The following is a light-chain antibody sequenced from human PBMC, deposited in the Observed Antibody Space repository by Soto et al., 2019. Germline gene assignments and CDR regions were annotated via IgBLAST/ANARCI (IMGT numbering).Light chain of an antibody. V-gene: IGKV2-29*01. CDR3: QQYGSSGT. CDR2: EVS. J-gene: IGKJ1*01. Sequence: DVVMTQPPLSLSVAPGQPASISCKSSQSLLHITGETFLFWYLQKPGQSPQLLIYEVSTRVSGVPDRFSGSGSGTDFTLTISRLEPEDFAVYYCQQYGSSGTFGQGTKV. CDR1: QSLLHITGETF.